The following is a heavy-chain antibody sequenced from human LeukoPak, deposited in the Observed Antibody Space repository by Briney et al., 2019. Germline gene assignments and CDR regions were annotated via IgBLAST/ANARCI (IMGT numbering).Heavy chain of an antibody. CDR1: GFTFSSYS. CDR2: ISSSSSYI. J-gene: IGHJ4*02. Sequence: PGGSLRLSCAASGFTFSSYSMNWVRQAPGKGLEWVSSISSSSSYIYYADSVRGRFTISRDNAKNSLYLQMNSLRAEDTAVYYCARDKGPIAAAGVIDYWGQGTLVTVPS. D-gene: IGHD6-13*01. V-gene: IGHV3-21*01. CDR3: ARDKGPIAAAGVIDY.